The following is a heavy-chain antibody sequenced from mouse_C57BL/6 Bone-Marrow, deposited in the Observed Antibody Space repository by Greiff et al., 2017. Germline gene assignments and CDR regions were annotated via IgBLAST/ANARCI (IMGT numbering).Heavy chain of an antibody. D-gene: IGHD1-1*01. V-gene: IGHV14-4*01. CDR1: GFNIKDDY. Sequence: VHVKQSGAELVRPGASVKLSCTASGFNIKDDYMHWVKQRPEQGLEWIGWIDPENGDTEYAPKFQGKATITADTSSNTAYLQLSSLTSEDTAVYYCTTYGSSLWYFDVWGTGTTVTVSS. CDR2: IDPENGDT. J-gene: IGHJ1*03. CDR3: TTYGSSLWYFDV.